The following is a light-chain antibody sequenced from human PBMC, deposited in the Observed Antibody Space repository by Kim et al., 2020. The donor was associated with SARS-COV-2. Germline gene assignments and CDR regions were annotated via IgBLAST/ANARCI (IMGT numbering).Light chain of an antibody. J-gene: IGLJ2*01. Sequence: PGQTASITCSGDKLGDKYACWYQQKPGQSPVLVIYQDSKRPSGIPERFSGSNSGNTATLTISGTQAMDEADYYCQAWDSSTAHVVFGGGTKLTVL. CDR3: QAWDSSTAHVV. V-gene: IGLV3-1*01. CDR1: KLGDKY. CDR2: QDS.